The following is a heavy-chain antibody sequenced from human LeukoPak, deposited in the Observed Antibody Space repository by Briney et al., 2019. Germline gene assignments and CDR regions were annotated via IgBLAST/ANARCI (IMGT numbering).Heavy chain of an antibody. CDR1: GSRCTINY. CDR2: INPNSGGT. Sequence: ASVTVSYTSSGSRCTINYMHWVGQAPGQGQEGMGWINPNSGGTNSAQKFQGSVTMTRDTSISTAYMEPSRLRSDDTAVYYCAREYGDYEFDYWGQGTLVIVSS. D-gene: IGHD4-17*01. J-gene: IGHJ4*02. V-gene: IGHV1-2*02. CDR3: AREYGDYEFDY.